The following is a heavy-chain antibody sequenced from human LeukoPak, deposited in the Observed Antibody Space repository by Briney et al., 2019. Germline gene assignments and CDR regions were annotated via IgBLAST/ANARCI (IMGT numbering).Heavy chain of an antibody. D-gene: IGHD3-9*01. Sequence: GGSLRLSCAASGFTFSSYSMNWVRQAPGKGLEWVSSISSSSSYIYYADSVKGRFTISRDNSKNTLYLQMNSLRAEDTAVYYCAKMFDWSNSIDYWGQGTLVTVSS. J-gene: IGHJ4*02. CDR2: ISSSSSYI. CDR1: GFTFSSYS. V-gene: IGHV3-21*04. CDR3: AKMFDWSNSIDY.